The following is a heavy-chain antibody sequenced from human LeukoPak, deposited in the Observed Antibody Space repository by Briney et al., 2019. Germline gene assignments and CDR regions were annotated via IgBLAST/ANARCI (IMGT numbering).Heavy chain of an antibody. Sequence: GGSLRLSCTGSGFTFGDHGMSWFRQAPGKGLEWVGLIRSKTYSGTTEYAASVKGRFTISRDDSNSIAYLQMNNLKTEDTAVYYCLRAYSSNWLLDYWGQGTLVTVSS. CDR3: LRAYSSNWLLDY. CDR2: IRSKTYSGTT. D-gene: IGHD6-13*01. J-gene: IGHJ4*02. V-gene: IGHV3-49*03. CDR1: GFTFGDHG.